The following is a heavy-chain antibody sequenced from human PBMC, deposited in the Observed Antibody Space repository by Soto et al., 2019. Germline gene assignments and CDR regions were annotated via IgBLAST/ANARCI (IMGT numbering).Heavy chain of an antibody. D-gene: IGHD3-3*01. Sequence: QVQLVESGGGVVQPGRSLRLSCAASGFTFSSYGMPWVRQAPGKGLEWVAVIWYDGSNKYYADSAKGLFTISRDNSKNTLYLQMNILRAEGTAVDYCARGGYGFWSGYSAVTYYHYGMDVWGQGNTVTVSS. CDR3: ARGGYGFWSGYSAVTYYHYGMDV. V-gene: IGHV3-33*01. CDR1: GFTFSSYG. J-gene: IGHJ6*02. CDR2: IWYDGSNK.